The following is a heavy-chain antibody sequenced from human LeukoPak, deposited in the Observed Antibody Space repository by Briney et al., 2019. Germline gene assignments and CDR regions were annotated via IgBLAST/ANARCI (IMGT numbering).Heavy chain of an antibody. Sequence: ASVKVSCKASGYTFTSYYMHWVRQAPGQGLEWMGIINPSGDSTSYAQKFQGRVTMTRDMSTSTVYMELSSLRSEDTAVYYCARARSGYFGRFDYWGQGTLVTVSS. J-gene: IGHJ4*02. CDR1: GYTFTSYY. CDR2: INPSGDST. CDR3: ARARSGYFGRFDY. D-gene: IGHD3-3*01. V-gene: IGHV1-46*01.